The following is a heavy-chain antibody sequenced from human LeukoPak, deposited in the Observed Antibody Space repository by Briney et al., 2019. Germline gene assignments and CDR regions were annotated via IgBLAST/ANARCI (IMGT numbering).Heavy chain of an antibody. J-gene: IGHJ3*02. CDR2: IYYSGST. D-gene: IGHD5-18*01. CDR1: GGSISSYY. CDR3: ARPGVGSGRYGAFDI. Sequence: SETLSLTCTVSGGSISSYYWSWIRQPPGKGLEWIGYIYYSGSTNYNPSLKSRVTISVDTSKNQFSLRLSSVTAADTAVYYCARPGVGSGRYGAFDIWGRGTMVTVSS. V-gene: IGHV4-59*08.